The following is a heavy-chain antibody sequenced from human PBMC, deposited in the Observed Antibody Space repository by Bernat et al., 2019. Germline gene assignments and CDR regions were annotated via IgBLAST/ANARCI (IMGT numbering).Heavy chain of an antibody. CDR3: ARGAAAGPWFDY. Sequence: QVQLQQWGAGLLKPSETLSLTCAVYGGSFSGYYWTWIRQSPGKGLEWIGEINHSGSTNSNPSLKSRVIISVDTSKNQFSLKLTSVTAADTAVYYCARGAAAGPWFDYWGQGTLVTVSP. V-gene: IGHV4-34*01. D-gene: IGHD6-13*01. CDR1: GGSFSGYY. CDR2: INHSGST. J-gene: IGHJ4*02.